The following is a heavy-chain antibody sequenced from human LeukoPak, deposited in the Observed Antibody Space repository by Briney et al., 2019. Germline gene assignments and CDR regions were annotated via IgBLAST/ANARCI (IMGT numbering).Heavy chain of an antibody. V-gene: IGHV4-61*08. CDR1: GASISGGYY. J-gene: IGHJ6*03. CDR3: ARTMKGDFWSGYSYYYYYYMDV. CDR2: IYYSGST. Sequence: SQTLSLTCSVSGASISGGYYWSWIRQPPGKGLEWIGDIYYSGSTNYNPSLKSRVTISVDTSKNQFSLKLNSVTAADTAVYYCARTMKGDFWSGYSYYYYYYMDVWGKGTTVTVSS. D-gene: IGHD3-3*01.